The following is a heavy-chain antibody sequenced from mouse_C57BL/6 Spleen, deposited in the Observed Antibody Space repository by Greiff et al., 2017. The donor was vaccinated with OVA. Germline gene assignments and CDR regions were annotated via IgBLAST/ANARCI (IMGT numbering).Heavy chain of an antibody. CDR2: INPSNGGT. Sequence: QVQLKQPGTELVKPGASVKLSCKASGYTFTSYWMHWVKQRPGQGLEWIGNINPSNGGTNYNEKFKSKATLTVDKSSSTAYMQLSSLTSEDSAVYYCARGGYDFYYAMDYWGQGTSVTVSS. V-gene: IGHV1-53*01. CDR3: ARGGYDFYYAMDY. J-gene: IGHJ4*01. CDR1: GYTFTSYW. D-gene: IGHD2-2*01.